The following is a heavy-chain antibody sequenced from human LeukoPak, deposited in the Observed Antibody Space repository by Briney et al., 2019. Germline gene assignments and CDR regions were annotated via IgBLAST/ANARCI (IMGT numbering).Heavy chain of an antibody. J-gene: IGHJ4*02. CDR1: GYSFTSYW. D-gene: IGHD3-22*01. CDR3: ARRSEGDSSGYYHGGFDY. CDR2: IYPGDSDT. Sequence: GESLKISCKGSGYSFTSYWIGWVRQMPGKGLEWMGIIYPGDSDTRYSPSFQGQVTISADKSISTAYLQWSSLKASDTAMYYCARRSEGDSSGYYHGGFDYWGQGTLVTVSS. V-gene: IGHV5-51*01.